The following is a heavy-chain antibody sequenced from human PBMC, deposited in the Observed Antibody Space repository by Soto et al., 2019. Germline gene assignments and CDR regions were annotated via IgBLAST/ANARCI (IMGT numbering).Heavy chain of an antibody. D-gene: IGHD3-22*01. V-gene: IGHV1-69*02. CDR3: ARGGDGSGSESVFDI. CDR2: TIPILDIT. Sequence: QVQLVQSGAVVKKPGSSMKVSCKTSGGTFGTYPITWVRQAPGQGLEWMGRTIPILDITDYAQKFQGRVTITADKSTTTAYMELSSLKFEDTAVYYCARGGDGSGSESVFDIWGQGTMVTVSS. J-gene: IGHJ3*02. CDR1: GGTFGTYP.